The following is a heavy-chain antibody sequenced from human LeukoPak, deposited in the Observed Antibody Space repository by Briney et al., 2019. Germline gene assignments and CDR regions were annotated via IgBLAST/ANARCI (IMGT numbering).Heavy chain of an antibody. CDR2: INPNSGGT. CDR3: ARASASPTNSNSYYFETTKKNAFDI. J-gene: IGHJ3*02. V-gene: IGHV1-2*06. CDR1: GYTFTGYY. Sequence: ASVKVSCKXSGYTFTGYYMHWVRQAPGQGLEWMGRINPNSGGTNYSQNLQGRVTMTTDTSTRTAYMELRSLSSDDTAVYYCARASASPTNSNSYYFETTKKNAFDIWGQGTMVTVSS. D-gene: IGHD3-22*01.